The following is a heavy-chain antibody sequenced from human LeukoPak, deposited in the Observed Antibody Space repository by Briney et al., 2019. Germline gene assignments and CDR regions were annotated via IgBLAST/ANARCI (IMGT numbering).Heavy chain of an antibody. CDR2: IYSGGST. CDR3: ARIPHYYDSSGFFDY. J-gene: IGHJ4*02. V-gene: IGHV3-53*01. Sequence: HPGGSLRLSCAASGFTVSSNYMSWVRQAPGKGLEWVSVIYSGGSTYYADSVKGRFTISRDNSKNTLYLQMNSLRAEDTAVYYCARIPHYYDSSGFFDYWGQGTLVTVSS. D-gene: IGHD3-22*01. CDR1: GFTVSSNY.